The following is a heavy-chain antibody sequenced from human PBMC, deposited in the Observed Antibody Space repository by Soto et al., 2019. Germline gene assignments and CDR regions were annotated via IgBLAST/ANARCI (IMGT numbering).Heavy chain of an antibody. J-gene: IGHJ4*02. CDR1: GYTLTELS. D-gene: IGHD2-2*01. Sequence: ASVKVSCKVSGYTLTELSMHWVRQAPGKGLEWMGGFDPEDGETIYAQKFQGRVTMTEDTSTDTAYMELSSLRSEDTAVYYCATVSLYFSSTSCYASYFDYWGQGTLVTVSS. CDR2: FDPEDGET. CDR3: ATVSLYFSSTSCYASYFDY. V-gene: IGHV1-24*01.